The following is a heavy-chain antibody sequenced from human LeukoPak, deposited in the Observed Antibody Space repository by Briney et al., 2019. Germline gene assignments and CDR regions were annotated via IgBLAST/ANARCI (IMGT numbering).Heavy chain of an antibody. CDR3: ARAPFCDILTGLYYYYGMDV. D-gene: IGHD3-9*01. CDR1: GFIFSNYW. J-gene: IGHJ6*02. Sequence: PGGSLRLSCAASGFIFSNYWMTWVRQAPGKGLDWVANIKQDGSEIYYVDSVKGRFTISRDNAKNSLYLQMNSLRAEDTAVYYCARAPFCDILTGLYYYYGMDVWGQGTTVTVSS. V-gene: IGHV3-7*01. CDR2: IKQDGSEI.